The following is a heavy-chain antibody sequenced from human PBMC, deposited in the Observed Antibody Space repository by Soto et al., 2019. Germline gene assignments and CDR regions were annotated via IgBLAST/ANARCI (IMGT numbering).Heavy chain of an antibody. CDR3: ARDSDLAYYSKHRNPYWFDP. CDR1: GGSVGSGSYY. Sequence: QVQLQESGPGLVKPSETLSLTCTVSGGSVGSGSYYWSWIRQPLGKGLEWIGYINYSGNTNYNPSLRGRATISVDKAKNHFSMQLTSVTAADTAIYYCARDSDLAYYSKHRNPYWFDPWGQGTLVIVSS. CDR2: INYSGNT. D-gene: IGHD4-4*01. J-gene: IGHJ5*02. V-gene: IGHV4-61*03.